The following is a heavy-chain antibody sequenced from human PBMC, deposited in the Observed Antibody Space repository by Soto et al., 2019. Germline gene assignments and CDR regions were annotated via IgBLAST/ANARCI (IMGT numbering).Heavy chain of an antibody. J-gene: IGHJ6*02. D-gene: IGHD3-22*01. CDR1: GFTFTSSA. CDR3: AASSGYNYYYYGMDV. CDR2: IVVGSGNT. Sequence: QLQLVQSGPEVKKPGTSVKVSCKASGFTFTSSAVQWVRQASGQRLEWIGWIVVGSGNTNYAQKFQERVTITRDMSTSTAYMELSSLRSEDTAVYYCAASSGYNYYYYGMDVWGQGTTVTVSS. V-gene: IGHV1-58*01.